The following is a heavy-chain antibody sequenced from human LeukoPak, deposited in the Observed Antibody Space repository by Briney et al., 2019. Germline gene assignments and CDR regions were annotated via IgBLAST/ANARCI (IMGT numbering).Heavy chain of an antibody. CDR2: ISDSGGRT. V-gene: IGHV3-23*01. D-gene: IGHD3-22*01. Sequence: GGSLRLSCAVSGITLSNYGMSWVRQAPGKGLEWVAGISDSGGRTNYADSVKGRFTISRDNPKNTLFLQMNSLRAEDTAVYFCAKRGVVIRVILVGFHKEAYYFDSRGQGALVTVSS. CDR1: GITLSNYG. J-gene: IGHJ4*02. CDR3: AKRGVVIRVILVGFHKEAYYFDS.